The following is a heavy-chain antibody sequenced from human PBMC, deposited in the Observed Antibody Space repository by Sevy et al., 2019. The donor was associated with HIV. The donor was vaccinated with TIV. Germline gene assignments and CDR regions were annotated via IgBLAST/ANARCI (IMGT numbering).Heavy chain of an antibody. D-gene: IGHD3-16*01. CDR2: IYIAGRT. CDR1: GLTVSDNY. CDR3: VREDLVLGEDNYYGMDV. Sequence: QPGGSLRLSCSASGLTVSDNYMNWVRQAPGKGLEWVSIIYIAGRTYYADSVRGRFTISRDKAKNTLYLQMNSLRVEDTAVYYCVREDLVLGEDNYYGMDVWGQGTTVTVSS. V-gene: IGHV3-53*01. J-gene: IGHJ6*02.